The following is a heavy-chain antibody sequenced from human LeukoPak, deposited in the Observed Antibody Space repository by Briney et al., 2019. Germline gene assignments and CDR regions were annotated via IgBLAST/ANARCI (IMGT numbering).Heavy chain of an antibody. V-gene: IGHV4-59*01. D-gene: IGHD5-18*01. CDR1: GGPISSYY. CDR3: ARVTSEYNYATTNYYFYMDV. Sequence: PSETLSLTCTVSGGPISSYYWSWIRQPPGKGLEWIGYVYNSGSTNYNPSLKSRVTISLDTSKNQFSLGLSSVTAADTAVYYCARVTSEYNYATTNYYFYMDVWGKGTTVTVSS. CDR2: VYNSGST. J-gene: IGHJ6*03.